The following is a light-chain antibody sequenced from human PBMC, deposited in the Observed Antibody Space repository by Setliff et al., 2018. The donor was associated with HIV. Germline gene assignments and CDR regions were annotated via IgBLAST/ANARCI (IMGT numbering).Light chain of an antibody. V-gene: IGLV2-14*03. CDR1: SSDVGGYNY. Sequence: QSVLTQPASVSGSPGQSITISCTGTSSDVGGYNYVSWYQQYPGKAPKLMIYDVSKRPSGVSNRFSGSKSGNTASLTISGLQAEDEADYYCGSYTSSSTWVFGGGTKVTV. J-gene: IGLJ2*01. CDR3: GSYTSSSTWV. CDR2: DVS.